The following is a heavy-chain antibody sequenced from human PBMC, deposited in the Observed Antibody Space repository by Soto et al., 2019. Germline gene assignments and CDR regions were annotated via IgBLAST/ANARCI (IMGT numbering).Heavy chain of an antibody. CDR1: GFPFSNYE. Sequence: GGSLRLSCVASGFPFSNYEMNWVRQAPGKGLEWVPYISASGVTKDYADSVKGRFIISRDNAKNSLYLEMNSLRADDTAVYFCAKEGPRSISMWYSHWGQGTLVTVSS. CDR3: AKEGPRSISMWYSH. J-gene: IGHJ4*02. V-gene: IGHV3-48*03. D-gene: IGHD6-13*01. CDR2: ISASGVTK.